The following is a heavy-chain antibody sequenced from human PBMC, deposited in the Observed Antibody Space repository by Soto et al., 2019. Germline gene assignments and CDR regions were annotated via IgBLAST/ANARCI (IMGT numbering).Heavy chain of an antibody. V-gene: IGHV2-5*02. CDR1: GFSLSTSGVG. J-gene: IGHJ6*03. Sequence: QITLKESGPTLVKPTQTLTLTCTFSGFSLSTSGVGVGWIRQPPGKALERLALIYWDDDKRYSPSLKSRLTITNDTSKNQVVLTMTNMDPVDTATYYSAQTTVTNRPPYYYYYMDVWGKGTTVTVSS. CDR2: IYWDDDK. D-gene: IGHD4-17*01. CDR3: AQTTVTNRPPYYYYYMDV.